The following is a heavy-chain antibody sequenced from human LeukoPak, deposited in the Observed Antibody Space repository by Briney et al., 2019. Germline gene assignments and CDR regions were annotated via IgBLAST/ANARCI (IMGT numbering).Heavy chain of an antibody. CDR3: ARAPIFGVVHYFDY. CDR1: GGSISSYY. CDR2: IYYSGST. D-gene: IGHD3-3*01. V-gene: IGHV4-59*01. Sequence: SETLSITCTVSGGSISSYYWSWIRQPPGKGLEWIGYIYYSGSTNYNPSLKSRVTISVDTSKNQFSLKLSSVTAADTAVYYCARAPIFGVVHYFDYWGQGTLVTVSS. J-gene: IGHJ4*02.